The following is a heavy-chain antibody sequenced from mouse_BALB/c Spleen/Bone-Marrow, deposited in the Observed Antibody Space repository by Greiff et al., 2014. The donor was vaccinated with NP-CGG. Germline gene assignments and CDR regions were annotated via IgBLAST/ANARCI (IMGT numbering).Heavy chain of an antibody. CDR3: VRSGSSSGYFDY. CDR2: ISSGSSTI. D-gene: IGHD1-1*01. Sequence: EVQLVESGGGLVQPGGSRKLSCAASGFTFSSFGMHWVRQAPEKGLEWVAYISSGSSTIYYGDTVMGRFTISRDNPKNTLFLQMTSLRSEDTATDYCVRSGSSSGYFDYWGQGTTLTVSS. CDR1: GFTFSSFG. J-gene: IGHJ2*01. V-gene: IGHV5-17*02.